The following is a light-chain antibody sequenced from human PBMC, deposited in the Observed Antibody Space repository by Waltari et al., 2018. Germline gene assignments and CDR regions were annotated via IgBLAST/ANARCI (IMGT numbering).Light chain of an antibody. J-gene: IGLJ3*02. CDR1: SSNIGSNY. V-gene: IGLV1-47*01. Sequence: QSVLTQPPSASGTPGQRVTISCSGRSSNIGSNYVYWYQHVPGAAPKLLIYRNNRRPSGCPDRFSGSKSGTSASLAISGLRSEDEADYYCAAWDDSLSRWLLGGGTKLTVL. CDR2: RNN. CDR3: AAWDDSLSRWL.